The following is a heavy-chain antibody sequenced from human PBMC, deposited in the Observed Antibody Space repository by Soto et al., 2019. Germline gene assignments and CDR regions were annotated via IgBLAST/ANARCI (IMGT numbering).Heavy chain of an antibody. CDR1: GFTFSNAW. D-gene: IGHD2-2*01. Sequence: PGGSLRLSCAASGFTFSNAWMSWVRQAPGKGLEWVGRIKSKTDGGTTDYAAPVKGRFTISRDDSKNTLYLQMNSLKTEDTAVYYCTTVVAVPAAKPKSDYWGQGTLVTVSS. V-gene: IGHV3-15*01. CDR3: TTVVAVPAAKPKSDY. J-gene: IGHJ4*02. CDR2: IKSKTDGGTT.